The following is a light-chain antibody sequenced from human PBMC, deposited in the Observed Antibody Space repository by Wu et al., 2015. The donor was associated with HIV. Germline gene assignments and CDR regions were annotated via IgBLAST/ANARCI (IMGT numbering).Light chain of an antibody. J-gene: IGKJ3*01. CDR1: QTIARSH. Sequence: PGERATLSCKAGQTIARSHLAWYQQKPGQPPRLLIYSASSRAPGIPDRFSGSGSRTDFTLTISRLEPEDFAVYFCQQYRTFGPGTKVDIK. CDR3: QQYRT. CDR2: SAS. V-gene: IGKV3-20*01.